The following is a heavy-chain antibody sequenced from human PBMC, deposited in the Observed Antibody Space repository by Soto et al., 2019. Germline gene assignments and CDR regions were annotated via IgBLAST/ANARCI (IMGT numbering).Heavy chain of an antibody. J-gene: IGHJ4*02. CDR3: AQCPSPFGGCERGDY. D-gene: IGHD1-26*01. Sequence: EVQLLDSGGGWVQPGGSLRLSCAASGFKFSSNSMSWVRQAPGKGREWGSGITGNGDTTYYVQSVKGRFTISRDNSKSPLHLKMNSLRAEDTAVYYCAQCPSPFGGCERGDYWGQGKLVTVSS. V-gene: IGHV3-23*01. CDR1: GFKFSSNS. CDR2: ITGNGDTT.